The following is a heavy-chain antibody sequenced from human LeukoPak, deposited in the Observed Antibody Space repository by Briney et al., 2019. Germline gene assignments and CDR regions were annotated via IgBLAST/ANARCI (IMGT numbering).Heavy chain of an antibody. Sequence: SETLSLTCTVSSGSISSYYWSWIRQPAGKGLEWIGRIYTSGSTNYNPSLKSRVTMSVDTSKNQFSLKLSSVTAADTAVYYCATIAVAGTADYWGQGTLVTVSS. CDR3: ATIAVAGTADY. J-gene: IGHJ4*02. CDR1: SGSISSYY. V-gene: IGHV4-4*07. CDR2: IYTSGST. D-gene: IGHD6-19*01.